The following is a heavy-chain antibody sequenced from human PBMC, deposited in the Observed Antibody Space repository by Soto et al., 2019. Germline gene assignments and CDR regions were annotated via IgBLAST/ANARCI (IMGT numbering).Heavy chain of an antibody. Sequence: EVQLVESGGGLVQPGGSLRLSCAASGFTFSSYWMSWVRQAPGKGLEWVANIKQDGSEKYYVDSVKGRFTISRDNAKNSLYLQMNSLRAEDTAVYYCARDGEMIYWSGNYATQGYGMDVWGQGTTVTVSS. CDR2: IKQDGSEK. D-gene: IGHD3-3*01. J-gene: IGHJ6*02. CDR1: GFTFSSYW. CDR3: ARDGEMIYWSGNYATQGYGMDV. V-gene: IGHV3-7*05.